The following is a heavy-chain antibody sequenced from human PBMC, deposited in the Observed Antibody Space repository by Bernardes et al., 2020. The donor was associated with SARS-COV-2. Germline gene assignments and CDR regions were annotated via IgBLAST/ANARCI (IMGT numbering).Heavy chain of an antibody. J-gene: IGHJ4*02. CDR3: ARVGNYYGSGSYYN. V-gene: IGHV4-59*01. CDR1: GGSISSYY. D-gene: IGHD3-10*01. CDR2: IYYSGST. Sequence: SETLSLTCTVSGGSISSYYWSWIRQPPGKGLEWIGYIYYSGSTNYNPSLKSRVTISVDTSKNQFSLKLSSVTAADTAVYYCARVGNYYGSGSYYNWGQGTLVTVSS.